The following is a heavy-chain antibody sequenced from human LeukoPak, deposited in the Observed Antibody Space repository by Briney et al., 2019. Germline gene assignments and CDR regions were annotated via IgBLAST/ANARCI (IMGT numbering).Heavy chain of an antibody. D-gene: IGHD4-17*01. CDR2: ISYIGST. CDR3: ARDLVTVTKGFDI. CDR1: DDSFSSHY. Sequence: SETLSLTCAVSDDSFSSHYWTWIRQPPGKGLEWIGYISYIGSTNYNPSLKSRVTISIDTSKNQFSPKLSSVTAADTAVYYCARDLVTVTKGFDIWGQGTMVSVSS. V-gene: IGHV4-59*11. J-gene: IGHJ3*02.